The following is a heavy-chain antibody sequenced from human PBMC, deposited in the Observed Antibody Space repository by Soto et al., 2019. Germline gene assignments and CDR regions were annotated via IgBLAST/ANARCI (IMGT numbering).Heavy chain of an antibody. V-gene: IGHV3-64*01. CDR3: ARGVKLAYCGGDCYTPYWYFDL. D-gene: IGHD2-21*02. J-gene: IGHJ2*01. Sequence: GGSLRLSFAASGFTFSSYAMHWVRQAPGKGLEYVSAISSNGGSTYYANSVKGRFTISRDNSKNTLYLQMGSLRAEDMAVYYCARGVKLAYCGGDCYTPYWYFDLWGRGTLVTVSS. CDR1: GFTFSSYA. CDR2: ISSNGGST.